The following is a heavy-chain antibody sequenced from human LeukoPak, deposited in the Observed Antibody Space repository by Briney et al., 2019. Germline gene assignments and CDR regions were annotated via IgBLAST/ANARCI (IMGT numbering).Heavy chain of an antibody. CDR2: VFWNGVDK. J-gene: IGHJ6*02. D-gene: IGHD3-16*02. CDR3: SKDISAGGLDV. Sequence: GRSLRLSCVASRFIVNDHAMHWVRQTPGKGLEWVAGVFWNGVDKGYADSVKGRFTIFRDNAKNSMYLQMNSLRIEDTALYYCSKDISAGGLDVWGPGTPVTVSS. V-gene: IGHV3-9*01. CDR1: RFIVNDHA.